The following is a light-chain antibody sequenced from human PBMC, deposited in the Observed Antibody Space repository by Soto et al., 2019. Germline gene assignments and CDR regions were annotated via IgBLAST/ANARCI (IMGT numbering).Light chain of an antibody. CDR2: DAS. Sequence: EIVLTQSPGTLSVSPGDRVTLSCRASQSISINLAWYQHKPGQAPRLLIYDASNRATGIPARFSGSGSGTDFTLTISRLEPEDFAVYYCQQYGSSPETFGQGTKVDIK. J-gene: IGKJ1*01. V-gene: IGKV3-20*01. CDR1: QSISIN. CDR3: QQYGSSPET.